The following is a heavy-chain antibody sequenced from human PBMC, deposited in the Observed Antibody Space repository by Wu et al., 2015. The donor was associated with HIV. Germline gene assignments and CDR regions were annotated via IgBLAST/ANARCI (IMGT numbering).Heavy chain of an antibody. V-gene: IGHV1-8*01. Sequence: QVQLVQSGAEVKKPGASVKVSCKASGYTFTIYDINWVRQATGQGLEWMGWMNPNSGNTAYAQKFQGRVTMTRNTSISTAYVEVTGLNSDDTAVYYCARHRVEVAASGLEDYYYFGMDVWGQGTTVTVSS. CDR2: MNPNSGNT. J-gene: IGHJ6*02. CDR1: GYTFTIYD. D-gene: IGHD2-15*01. CDR3: ARHRVEVAASGLEDYYYFGMDV.